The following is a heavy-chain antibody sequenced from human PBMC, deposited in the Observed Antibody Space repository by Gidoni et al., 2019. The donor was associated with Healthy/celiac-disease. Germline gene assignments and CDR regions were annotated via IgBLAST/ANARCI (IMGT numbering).Heavy chain of an antibody. D-gene: IGHD2-2*02. CDR2: INPNSGGT. CDR3: ARVLSHTRPRHPMGY. Sequence: QVQLVQSGAEVKKPGASVKVSCKASGYTFTGYYMHWVRQAPGQGLEWMGRINPNSGGTNYAQKFQGASPMTRDTSISTAYMELSRLRSDDTAVYYCARVLSHTRPRHPMGYWGQGTLVTVSS. V-gene: IGHV1-2*06. CDR1: GYTFTGYY. J-gene: IGHJ4*02.